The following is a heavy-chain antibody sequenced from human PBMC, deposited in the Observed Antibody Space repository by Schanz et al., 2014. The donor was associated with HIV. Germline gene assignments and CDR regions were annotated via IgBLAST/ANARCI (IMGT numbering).Heavy chain of an antibody. CDR1: GYSFTSNF. V-gene: IGHV1-46*01. J-gene: IGHJ4*02. CDR3: ARGDILTGLYPYYFDS. Sequence: QAQLVQSGAEVKKPGASVKVSCKASGYSFTSNFIHWVRQAPEQGLQWMGVINTNGGGTSDTLQGRVTMTRDTSTSTVYMQLSSLTSDDTAVYYCARGDILTGLYPYYFDSWGQGTLVTVSS. CDR2: INTNGGGT. D-gene: IGHD3-9*01.